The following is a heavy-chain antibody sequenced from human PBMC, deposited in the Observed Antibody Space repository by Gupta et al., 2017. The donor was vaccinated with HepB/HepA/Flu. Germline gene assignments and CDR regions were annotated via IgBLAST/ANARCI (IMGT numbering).Heavy chain of an antibody. CDR2: INPNSGGR. J-gene: IGHJ6*02. CDR3: ARDVGLSIFGVVITYGMDV. D-gene: IGHD3-3*01. V-gene: IGHV1-2*04. CDR1: GYTFTGYS. Sequence: QVQLVQSGAEVKKPGASVKVSCKASGYTFTGYSMHWVRQAHGQGLEWMGWINPNSGGRNYAQKFQGWVTMTRDTSISTAYMELSRLRSDDTAVYYCARDVGLSIFGVVITYGMDVWGQGTTVTVSS.